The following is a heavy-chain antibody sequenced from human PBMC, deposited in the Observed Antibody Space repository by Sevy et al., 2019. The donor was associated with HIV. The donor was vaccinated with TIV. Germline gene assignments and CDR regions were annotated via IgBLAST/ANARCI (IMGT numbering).Heavy chain of an antibody. CDR1: AFTFSKYS. CDR2: FSFGCGRI. J-gene: IGHJ4*02. V-gene: IGHV3-23*01. D-gene: IGHD2-8*01. Sequence: GGSLRLSCEASAFTFSKYSMSWVRQAPGKGLEWVSTFSFGCGRINYADSVKGRFTISRDDSKNTRYLQMNSLRAEDTAVYYCAGEGCTKPHDYWGQGTLVTVSS. CDR3: AGEGCTKPHDY.